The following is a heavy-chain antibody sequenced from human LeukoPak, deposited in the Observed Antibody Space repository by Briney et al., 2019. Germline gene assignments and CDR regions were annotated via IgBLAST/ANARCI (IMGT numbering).Heavy chain of an antibody. CDR3: TRESGAFSPFGF. J-gene: IGHJ4*02. D-gene: IGHD1-26*01. Sequence: SEILSRTCAVSGGSITTTNWWSWVRQPPGKGLEWIGAVHLSGSTNYNLPLESRVSMFIAKSKNYLSLEVTSVTAADTAIYYCTRESGAFSPFGFWGQGTLVTVSS. V-gene: IGHV4-4*02. CDR1: GGSITTTNW. CDR2: VHLSGST.